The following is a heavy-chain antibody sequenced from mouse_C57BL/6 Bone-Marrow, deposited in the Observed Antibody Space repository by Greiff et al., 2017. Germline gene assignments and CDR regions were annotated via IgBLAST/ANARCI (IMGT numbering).Heavy chain of an antibody. V-gene: IGHV1-55*01. CDR3: ARGAFITTVVATSDY. D-gene: IGHD1-1*01. CDR2: IYPGSGST. CDR1: GYTFTSYW. J-gene: IGHJ2*01. Sequence: QVQLQQPGAELVKPGASVKMSCKASGYTFTSYWITWVKQRPGQGLEWIGDIYPGSGSTNYNEKFKSKATLTVDTSSSTAYMQLSSLTSEDSAVYYCARGAFITTVVATSDYWGQGTTLTVSS.